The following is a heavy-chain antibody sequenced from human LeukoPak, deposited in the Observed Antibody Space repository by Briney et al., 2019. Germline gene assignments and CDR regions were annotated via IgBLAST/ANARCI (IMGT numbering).Heavy chain of an antibody. CDR3: ASQLGDASDI. D-gene: IGHD6-13*01. CDR2: ISSSGSTI. Sequence: GGSLRLSCAASGFTFSSYSMNWVRQAPGKGLEWVSYISSSGSTIYYADSVKGRFTISRDNAKNSLYLQMNNLRAEDTAVYYCASQLGDASDIWGQGTMVTVSS. V-gene: IGHV3-48*04. CDR1: GFTFSSYS. J-gene: IGHJ3*02.